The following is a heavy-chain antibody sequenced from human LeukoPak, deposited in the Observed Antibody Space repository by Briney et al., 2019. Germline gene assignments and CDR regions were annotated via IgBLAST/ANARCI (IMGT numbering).Heavy chain of an antibody. CDR1: GGSISSGDYY. CDR2: IYYSGST. Sequence: PSETLSLTCTVSGGSISSGDYYWSWIRQPPGKGLEWIGYIYYSGSTYYNPSLKSRVTISVDTSKNQISLKLSSVTAADTAVYYCARDSNYYGSRRFDPWGQGTLVTVSS. J-gene: IGHJ5*02. CDR3: ARDSNYYGSRRFDP. D-gene: IGHD3-10*01. V-gene: IGHV4-30-4*01.